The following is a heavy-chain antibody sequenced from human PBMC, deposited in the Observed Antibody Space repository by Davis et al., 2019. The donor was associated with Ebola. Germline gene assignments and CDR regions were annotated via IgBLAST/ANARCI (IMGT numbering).Heavy chain of an antibody. J-gene: IGHJ6*02. D-gene: IGHD4-11*01. V-gene: IGHV4-59*01. CDR1: GGSISSYY. CDR2: IYYSGST. Sequence: PSETLSLTCTVSGGSISSYYWSWIRQPPGKGLEWIGYIYYSGSTNYNPSLKSRVTISVDTSKNQFSLKLSSVTAADTAVYYCARPIYSNYVRNYYGMDVWGQGTTVTVSS. CDR3: ARPIYSNYVRNYYGMDV.